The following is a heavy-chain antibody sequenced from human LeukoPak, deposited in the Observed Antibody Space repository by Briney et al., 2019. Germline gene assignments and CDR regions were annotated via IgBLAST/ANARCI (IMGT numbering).Heavy chain of an antibody. CDR2: IYYSGST. CDR1: GGSVSSSDYY. D-gene: IGHD5-18*01. CDR3: ARDSGYSYGHFDY. Sequence: SETLSLTCTVSGGSVSSSDYYWGWIRQPPGKGLEWIGSIYYSGSTYYNPSLKSRVTISVDTSKNQFSLKLSSVTAADTAVYYCARDSGYSYGHFDYWGQETLVTVSS. J-gene: IGHJ4*02. V-gene: IGHV4-39*02.